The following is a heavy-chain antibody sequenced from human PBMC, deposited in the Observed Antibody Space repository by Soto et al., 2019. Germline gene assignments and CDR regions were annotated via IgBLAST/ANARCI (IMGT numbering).Heavy chain of an antibody. Sequence: QVQVQESGPGLVKPSGTLSLTCAVSGVSISSSSWWCWVRQPPGKGLEWIGEIYHSGSTNYNPSLKSRVAISVDKSKNQFSLKLTSVTAADTAVYYCAGGFGSGHYDYWGQGTLVTVSS. CDR3: AGGFGSGHYDY. J-gene: IGHJ4*02. V-gene: IGHV4-4*02. CDR1: GVSISSSSW. D-gene: IGHD3-10*01. CDR2: IYHSGST.